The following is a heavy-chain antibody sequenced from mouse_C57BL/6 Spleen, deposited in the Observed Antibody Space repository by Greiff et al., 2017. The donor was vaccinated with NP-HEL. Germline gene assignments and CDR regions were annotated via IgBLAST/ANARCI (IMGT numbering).Heavy chain of an antibody. Sequence: EVQLQESGGGLVQPKGSLKLSCAASGFSSNTYAMNWVRQAPGKGLEWVARIRSKSNNYATYYADSVKDRFTISRDDSESMLYLQMNNLKTEDTAMYYCVRQGDYGNWYFDVWGTGATVTVSS. CDR3: VRQGDYGNWYFDV. CDR2: IRSKSNNYAT. CDR1: GFSSNTYA. D-gene: IGHD2-1*01. V-gene: IGHV10-1*01. J-gene: IGHJ1*03.